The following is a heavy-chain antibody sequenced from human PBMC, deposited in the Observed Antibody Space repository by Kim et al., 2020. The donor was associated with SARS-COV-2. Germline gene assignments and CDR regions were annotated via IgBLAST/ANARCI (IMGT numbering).Heavy chain of an antibody. CDR3: ARDLVAAPVFEAFD. V-gene: IGHV4-39*07. CDR1: GASITSNSDSFY. Sequence: SETLSLTCTVSGASITSNSDSFYWGWIRQPPGKGLEWIGSIFHTGSTYYNPSLISRVTISIDTSKNQFSLRLTSVTAADTAVYYCARDLVAAPVFEAFD. D-gene: IGHD2-15*01. J-gene: IGHJ3*02. CDR2: IFHTGST.